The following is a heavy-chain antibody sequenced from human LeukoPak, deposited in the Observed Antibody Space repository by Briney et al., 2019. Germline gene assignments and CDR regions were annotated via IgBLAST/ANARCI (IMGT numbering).Heavy chain of an antibody. Sequence: ASVKVSCKASGGTFSSYAISWVRQAPGQGLEWMGWISAYNGNTNYAQKLQGRVTMTTDTSTSTAYMELRSLRSDDTAAYYCARTLSLVGATFSDYWGQGTLVTVSS. V-gene: IGHV1-18*01. CDR2: ISAYNGNT. J-gene: IGHJ4*02. CDR3: ARTLSLVGATFSDY. CDR1: GGTFSSYA. D-gene: IGHD1-26*01.